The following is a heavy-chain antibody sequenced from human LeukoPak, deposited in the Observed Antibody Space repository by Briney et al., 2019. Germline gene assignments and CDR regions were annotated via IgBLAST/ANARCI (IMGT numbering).Heavy chain of an antibody. CDR1: GGTFSSYA. Sequence: VASVKVSCKASGGTFSSYAISWVRQATGQGLEWMGGIIPIFGTANYAQKFQGRVTITADKSTSTAYMELSSLRSEDTAVYYCASPRPLGYYYGSGSYRDPFDYWGQGTLVTVSS. D-gene: IGHD3-10*01. CDR3: ASPRPLGYYYGSGSYRDPFDY. J-gene: IGHJ4*02. CDR2: IIPIFGTA. V-gene: IGHV1-69*06.